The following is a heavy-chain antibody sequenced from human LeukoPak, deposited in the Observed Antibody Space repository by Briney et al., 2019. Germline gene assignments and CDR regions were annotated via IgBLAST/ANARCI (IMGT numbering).Heavy chain of an antibody. Sequence: PSETLSRTCTVSGGSISSYYWSWIRQPPGKGLEWIGYIYYSGSTNYNPSLKSRVTISVDTSKNQFSLKLSSVTAADTAAYYCARGRTGSYLGDAFDIWGQGTMVTVSS. J-gene: IGHJ3*02. V-gene: IGHV4-59*01. CDR3: ARGRTGSYLGDAFDI. D-gene: IGHD1-26*01. CDR2: IYYSGST. CDR1: GGSISSYY.